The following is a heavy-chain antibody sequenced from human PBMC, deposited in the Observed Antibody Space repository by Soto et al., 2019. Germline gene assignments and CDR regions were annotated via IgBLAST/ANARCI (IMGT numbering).Heavy chain of an antibody. CDR1: GFTFSSYS. V-gene: IGHV3-21*01. CDR2: ISSSSSYI. CDR3: ARDSNFGVAARRFDY. J-gene: IGHJ4*02. Sequence: GGSLRLSCAASGFTFSSYSMNWVRQAPGKGLEWVSSISSSSSYIYYADSVKGRFTISRDNAKNSLYLQMNSLRAEDTAVYYCARDSNFGVAARRFDYWGQGTLVTVSS. D-gene: IGHD3-3*01.